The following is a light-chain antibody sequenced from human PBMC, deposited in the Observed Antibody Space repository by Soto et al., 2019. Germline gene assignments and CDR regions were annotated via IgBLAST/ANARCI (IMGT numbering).Light chain of an antibody. J-gene: IGKJ4*01. CDR3: QQREDWPPA. CDR2: DAS. Sequence: EIVLTQSPATLSLSPGERATLSCRASQSVGDYLGWYQQKPGQAPRLLIYDASQRATGVPARFSASGSETDFTLTISSLEPEDFAIYYCQQREDWPPAFGGGTKVEFK. CDR1: QSVGDY. V-gene: IGKV3-11*01.